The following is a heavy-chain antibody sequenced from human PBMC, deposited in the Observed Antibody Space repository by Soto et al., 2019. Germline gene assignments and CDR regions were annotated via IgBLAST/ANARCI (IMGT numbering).Heavy chain of an antibody. CDR2: ISGSGGNT. CDR1: GFTFSSYA. J-gene: IGHJ4*02. V-gene: IGHV3-23*01. CDR3: SKDRDSRNWVPYDY. Sequence: PEGSLRLSCAASGFTFSSYAMSWVRQAPGKGLEWVSSISGSGGNTYYADSVKGRFTISRDNSKDTLDLQMNSLTAEDTAVYYCSKDRDSRNWVPYDYSSQGSLDIGSS. D-gene: IGHD7-27*01.